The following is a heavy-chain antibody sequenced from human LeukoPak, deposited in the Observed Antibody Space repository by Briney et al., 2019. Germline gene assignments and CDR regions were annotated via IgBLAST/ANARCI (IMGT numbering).Heavy chain of an antibody. V-gene: IGHV1-69*04. D-gene: IGHD5-12*01. J-gene: IGHJ5*02. CDR1: GGTFSSYA. Sequence: SVNVSCKASGGTFSSYAISWVRQAPGQGLEWMGRIIPILGIPNYAQKFQGRVTITADKSTSTAYVELSSLRSEGTAVYYCARDPSLLRLGWYNWFDPWGQGTLVTVSS. CDR2: IIPILGIP. CDR3: ARDPSLLRLGWYNWFDP.